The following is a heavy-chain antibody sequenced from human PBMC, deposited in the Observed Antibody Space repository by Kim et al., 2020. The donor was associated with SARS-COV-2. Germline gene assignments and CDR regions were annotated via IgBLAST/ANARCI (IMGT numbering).Heavy chain of an antibody. D-gene: IGHD3-9*01. CDR2: ISSSSSTI. J-gene: IGHJ5*01. CDR1: GFTFSSYS. V-gene: IGHV3-48*02. CDR3: ARGGLRYFDWLFPWFDP. Sequence: GGSLRLSCAASGFTFSSYSMNWVRQAPGKGLEWVSYISSSSSTIYYADSVKGRFTISRDNAKNSLYLQMNSLRDEDTAVYYCARGGLRYFDWLFPWFDPWGQGTLVTGSS.